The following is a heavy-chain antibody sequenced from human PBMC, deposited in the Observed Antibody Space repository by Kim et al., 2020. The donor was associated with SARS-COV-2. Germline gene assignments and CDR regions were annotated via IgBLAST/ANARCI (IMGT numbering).Heavy chain of an antibody. V-gene: IGHV1-69*04. CDR2: IIPILGIT. Sequence: SVKVSCMASGGTFSSYPISWVRQAPGQGLEWMGRIIPILGITNYAQKFQGRVTITADKSTSTAYMELSSLRSGDTALYYCARGGSFGVVTYFDYWGQGTLVTVSS. CDR3: ARGGSFGVVTYFDY. D-gene: IGHD3-3*01. CDR1: GGTFSSYP. J-gene: IGHJ4*02.